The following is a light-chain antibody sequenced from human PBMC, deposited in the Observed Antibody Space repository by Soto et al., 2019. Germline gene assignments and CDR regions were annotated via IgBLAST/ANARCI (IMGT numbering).Light chain of an antibody. J-gene: IGKJ5*01. CDR1: HDIASA. CDR2: DAS. Sequence: AIQLTQSPSSLSASVGDRVTITCRASHDIASALAWYQQKPGKPPKLMIYDASTLEGGVPSSFSGSGSGTDFTLIISGLQPEDFATYYCQQFNYFRVTFGQGTPLEI. CDR3: QQFNYFRVT. V-gene: IGKV1D-13*01.